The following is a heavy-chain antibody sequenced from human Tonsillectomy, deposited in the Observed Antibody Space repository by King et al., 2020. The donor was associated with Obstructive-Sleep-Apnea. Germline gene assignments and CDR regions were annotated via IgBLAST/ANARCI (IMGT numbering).Heavy chain of an antibody. D-gene: IGHD2-21*01. J-gene: IGHJ4*02. CDR1: GFTVSSNY. CDR2: IYSGGSA. V-gene: IGHV3-66*01. Sequence: VQLVESGGGLVQPGGSLRLSCTVSGFTVSSNYMSWVRQAPGKGLERVSVIYSGGSAYYADSVKGRFTISRDNSKTTLYLQMNGLRAEDTAVYYCAREPAYLFKGNEYFDSWGQGTLVTVSS. CDR3: AREPAYLFKGNEYFDS.